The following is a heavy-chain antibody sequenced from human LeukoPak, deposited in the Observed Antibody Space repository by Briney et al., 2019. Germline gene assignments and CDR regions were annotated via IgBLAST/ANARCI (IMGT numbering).Heavy chain of an antibody. CDR2: ISYDGSNK. Sequence: PGGSLRLSCAASGFTFSSYGMHWVRQAPGKGLEWVAVISYDGSNKYYADSVKGRFTISRDNSKNTLYLQMNSLRAEDTAVYYCARGGIAAGSYFSPDFDYWGQGTLVTVSS. CDR3: ARGGIAAGSYFSPDFDY. V-gene: IGHV3-30*03. CDR1: GFTFSSYG. D-gene: IGHD1-26*01. J-gene: IGHJ4*02.